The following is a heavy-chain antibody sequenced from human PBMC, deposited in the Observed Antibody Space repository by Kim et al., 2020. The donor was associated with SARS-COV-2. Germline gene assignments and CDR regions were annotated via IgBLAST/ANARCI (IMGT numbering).Heavy chain of an antibody. CDR3: ARFKVAGIGDYYYYYGMDV. Sequence: RVTISVDTSKNQFSLKLSSVTAADTAVYYCARFKVAGIGDYYYYYGMDVWGQGTTVTVSS. D-gene: IGHD6-19*01. J-gene: IGHJ6*02. V-gene: IGHV4-59*01.